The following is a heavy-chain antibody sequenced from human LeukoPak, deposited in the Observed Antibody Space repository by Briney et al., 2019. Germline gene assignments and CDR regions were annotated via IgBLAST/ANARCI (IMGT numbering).Heavy chain of an antibody. D-gene: IGHD6-13*01. Sequence: SETLSLTCTVSGGSISSYYWSWIRQPPGQGQEWIGYIHYSGSTSYNPSLKSRVTMSVDTSNNQFSLKVSSVTAADTAVYYCARGGNSWYADYWGQGTLVTVSS. CDR3: ARGGNSWYADY. J-gene: IGHJ4*02. V-gene: IGHV4-59*01. CDR1: GGSISSYY. CDR2: IHYSGST.